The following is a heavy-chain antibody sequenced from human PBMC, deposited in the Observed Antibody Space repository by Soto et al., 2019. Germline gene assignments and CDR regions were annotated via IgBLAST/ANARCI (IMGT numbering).Heavy chain of an antibody. Sequence: GGSLRLSCAASGFTFSDYYMSWIRQAPGKGLEWISYISSSGSNVYYTDSVKGRFTISRDNDKNLLYLQMNSMRAEDTAVYYCARDQDGDWFGEFILGGYWGQGTLVTSPQ. J-gene: IGHJ4*02. CDR2: ISSSGSNV. V-gene: IGHV3-11*01. D-gene: IGHD3-10*01. CDR1: GFTFSDYY. CDR3: ARDQDGDWFGEFILGGY.